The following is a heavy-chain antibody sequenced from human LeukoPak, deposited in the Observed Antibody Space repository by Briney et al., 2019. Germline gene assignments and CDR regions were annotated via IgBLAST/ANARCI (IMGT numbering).Heavy chain of an antibody. CDR2: ISYDGSNK. D-gene: IGHD3-3*01. CDR1: GFTFSSYG. Sequence: GGSLRLSCAASGFTFSSYGMHWVRQAPGKGLEWVAVISYDGSNKYYADSVKGRFTVSRGNSKNTLYLQMNSLRSEDTAVYYCASGPDFWSGYAAGDAFDIWGQGTMVTVSS. J-gene: IGHJ3*02. V-gene: IGHV3-30*03. CDR3: ASGPDFWSGYAAGDAFDI.